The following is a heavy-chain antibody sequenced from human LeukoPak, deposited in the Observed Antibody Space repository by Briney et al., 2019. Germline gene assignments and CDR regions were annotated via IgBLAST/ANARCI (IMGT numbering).Heavy chain of an antibody. CDR2: ISYDGSNK. V-gene: IGHV3-30*18. J-gene: IGHJ3*02. D-gene: IGHD3-9*01. CDR3: AKGLYYDILTGYLDGDAFDI. Sequence: PGRSLRLSCAASGFTFSSYGMHWVRQAPGKGLEWVAVISYDGSNKYYADSVKGRFTISRDNSKNTLYLQMNSLRAEDTAVYYCAKGLYYDILTGYLDGDAFDIWGQGTIVTVSS. CDR1: GFTFSSYG.